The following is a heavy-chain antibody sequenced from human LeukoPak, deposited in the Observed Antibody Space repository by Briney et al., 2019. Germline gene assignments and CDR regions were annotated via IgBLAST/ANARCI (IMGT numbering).Heavy chain of an antibody. CDR3: AKDLGPTGAAWFDP. CDR2: ISGDGGST. Sequence: GGSLRLXCAASGFTFDEYAMHWVRQPPGKGLEWVSLISGDGGSTYSADSVKGRFTISRDNSKNSLYLQMDSLRTEDTAFYYCAKDLGPTGAAWFDPWGQGTLVTVSS. CDR1: GFTFDEYA. D-gene: IGHD1-14*01. V-gene: IGHV3-43*02. J-gene: IGHJ5*02.